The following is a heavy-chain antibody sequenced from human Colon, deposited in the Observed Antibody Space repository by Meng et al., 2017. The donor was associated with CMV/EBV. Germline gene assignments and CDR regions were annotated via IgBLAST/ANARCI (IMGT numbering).Heavy chain of an antibody. D-gene: IGHD5-18*01. J-gene: IGHJ4*02. CDR1: GLSSYN. CDR2: ISPTSTNI. Sequence: GESLKISCVASGLSSYNILWVRQAPGKGLEWVSSISPTSTNIFYADSVRGRFSVSRDNAQNSVYLQMNSLRAEDTAVYYCARDPKVLDTPFSPCYWGPGTLVTVSS. V-gene: IGHV3-21*01. CDR3: ARDPKVLDTPFSPCY.